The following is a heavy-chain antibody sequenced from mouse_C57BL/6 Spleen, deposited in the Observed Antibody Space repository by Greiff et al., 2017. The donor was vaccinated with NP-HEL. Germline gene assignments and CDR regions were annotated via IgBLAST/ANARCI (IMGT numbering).Heavy chain of an antibody. D-gene: IGHD2-4*01. CDR3: ARPHYDYSWFAY. J-gene: IGHJ3*01. CDR2: INPNNGGT. Sequence: EVQLQQSGPELVKPGASVKIPCKASGYTFTDYNMDWVKQSHGKSLEWIGDINPNNGGTSYNQKFKGKATLTVDKSSSTAYMELRSLTSEDTAVYYCARPHYDYSWFAYWGQGTLVTVSA. CDR1: GYTFTDYN. V-gene: IGHV1-18*01.